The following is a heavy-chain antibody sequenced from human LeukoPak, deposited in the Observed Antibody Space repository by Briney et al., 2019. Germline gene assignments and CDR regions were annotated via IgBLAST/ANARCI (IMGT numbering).Heavy chain of an antibody. D-gene: IGHD3-10*01. V-gene: IGHV3-33*01. Sequence: GGSLRLSCEASGFNFGTFAMHWVRQAPGEGLEWLAIMWYDGSNKHYSDSVKGRFTISRDNSKSSLYPQMNSLRAEDTAVYYCRGTYYYGSGIDGDYFDYWGQGTLVTVSS. CDR3: RGTYYYGSGIDGDYFDY. CDR2: MWYDGSNK. J-gene: IGHJ4*02. CDR1: GFNFGTFA.